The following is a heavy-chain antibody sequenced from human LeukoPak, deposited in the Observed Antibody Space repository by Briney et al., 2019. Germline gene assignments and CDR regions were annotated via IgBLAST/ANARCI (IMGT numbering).Heavy chain of an antibody. J-gene: IGHJ4*02. D-gene: IGHD6-19*01. CDR3: ATPEGNSGWYNRVGLDY. CDR1: GGTFSSYT. CDR2: IIPILGIA. Sequence: SVKVSCKASGGTFSSYTISWVRQTPGQGLEWMGRIIPILGIANYAQKFQGRVTITADKSTSTAYMELSSLRSEDTAVYYCATPEGNSGWYNRVGLDYWGQGTLVTVSS. V-gene: IGHV1-69*02.